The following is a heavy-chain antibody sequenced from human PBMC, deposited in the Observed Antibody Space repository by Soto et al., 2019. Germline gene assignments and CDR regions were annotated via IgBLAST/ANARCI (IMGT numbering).Heavy chain of an antibody. CDR3: ARDEWEQTGFDP. CDR2: ISSSSSYI. CDR1: GFTFSSYS. D-gene: IGHD1-26*01. J-gene: IGHJ5*02. V-gene: IGHV3-21*01. Sequence: GGSLRLSCAASGFTFSSYSMNWVRQAPGKGLEWVSSISSSSSYIYYADSVKGRFTISRDNAKNSLYLQMNSLRAGDTAVYYCARDEWEQTGFDPWGQGALVTVSS.